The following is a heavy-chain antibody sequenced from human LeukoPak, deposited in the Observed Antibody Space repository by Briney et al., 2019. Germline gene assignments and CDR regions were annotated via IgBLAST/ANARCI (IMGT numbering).Heavy chain of an antibody. V-gene: IGHV3-23*01. CDR3: AKPYSGSYYFDY. CDR2: ISGSSGST. D-gene: IGHD1-26*01. Sequence: GGSLRLSCAASGFTFSSYSMNWVRQAPGKGLEWVSGISGSSGSTYYADSVKGRFTISRDNSKNKVYLQMSSLRAEDTAVYYCAKPYSGSYYFDYWGQGTLVTVSS. CDR1: GFTFSSYS. J-gene: IGHJ4*02.